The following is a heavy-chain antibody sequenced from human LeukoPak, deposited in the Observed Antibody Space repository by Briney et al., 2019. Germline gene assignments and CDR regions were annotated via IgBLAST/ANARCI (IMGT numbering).Heavy chain of an antibody. Sequence: GESLKISCKGSGYSFTSYWIGWVRPMPGKGLEWMGIIYPGDSDTRYSPSFQGQVTISADKSISTAYLQWSSLKASDTAMYYCARRTVTPPDAFDIWGQGTMVTVSS. V-gene: IGHV5-51*01. CDR3: ARRTVTPPDAFDI. D-gene: IGHD4-17*01. CDR1: GYSFTSYW. CDR2: IYPGDSDT. J-gene: IGHJ3*02.